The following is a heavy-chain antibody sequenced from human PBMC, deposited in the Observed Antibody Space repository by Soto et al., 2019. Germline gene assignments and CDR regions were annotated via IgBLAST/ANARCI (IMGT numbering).Heavy chain of an antibody. Sequence: SETLSLTCTVSGGSISSYYWSWIRQPPGKGLEWIGYIYYSGSTNYNPSLKSRVTISVDTSKNQFSLKLSSVTAADTAVYYCARHFPLHSSSWFYYYYMDVWGKGTTVTVSS. J-gene: IGHJ6*03. CDR3: ARHFPLHSSSWFYYYYMDV. D-gene: IGHD6-13*01. CDR2: IYYSGST. V-gene: IGHV4-59*08. CDR1: GGSISSYY.